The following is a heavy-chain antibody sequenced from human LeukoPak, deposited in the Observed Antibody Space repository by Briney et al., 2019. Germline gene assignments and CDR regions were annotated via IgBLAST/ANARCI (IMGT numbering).Heavy chain of an antibody. Sequence: GRPLRLSCAASGFTFDGYAMHWVRQAPGKGLEWVSGISWNSGSIGYADSVKGRFTISRDNAKKSLYLQMNSLRAEDTALYYCAGGVIVTSFDYWGQGTLVTVSS. D-gene: IGHD3-16*02. CDR2: ISWNSGSI. CDR3: AGGVIVTSFDY. J-gene: IGHJ4*02. CDR1: GFTFDGYA. V-gene: IGHV3-9*01.